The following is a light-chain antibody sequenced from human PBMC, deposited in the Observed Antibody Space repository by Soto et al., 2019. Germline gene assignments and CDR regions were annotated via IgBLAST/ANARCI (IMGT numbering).Light chain of an antibody. J-gene: IGKJ5*01. CDR1: QSVSSK. CDR2: GAS. CDR3: QQYNNWPPIT. Sequence: EIVMTQSPATLSLSPGERATLSCRASQSVSSKLAWYQQKPGQAPRLLIYGASTSATGIPARFSGSGSGTEFTLTISSLQSEDFAVYYCQQYNNWPPITFGQGTRLEIK. V-gene: IGKV3-15*01.